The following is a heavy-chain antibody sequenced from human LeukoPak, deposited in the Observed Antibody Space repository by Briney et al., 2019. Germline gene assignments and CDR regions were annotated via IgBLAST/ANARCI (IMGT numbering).Heavy chain of an antibody. Sequence: YAXSXXRQAPGQGLEWMGGIIPIFGTANYAQKFQGRVTITTDESTSTAYMELSSLRSEDTAVYYCARAIAAAGTVAFDIWGQGTMVTVXS. CDR1: YA. CDR3: ARAIAAAGTVAFDI. V-gene: IGHV1-69*05. D-gene: IGHD6-13*01. CDR2: IIPIFGTA. J-gene: IGHJ3*02.